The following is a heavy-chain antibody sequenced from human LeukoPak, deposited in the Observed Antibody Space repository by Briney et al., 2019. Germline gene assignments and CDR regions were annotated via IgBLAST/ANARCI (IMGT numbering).Heavy chain of an antibody. Sequence: PSETLSLTCTVSGASISSSFWSWIRQPAGKGLEWIGRIKTTGTTNYNPSLKSRLNMSIDSSRNQSSLKLNSVTAADTAVYYCARPGCNSATCPYWYYDLWGRGTLVTVSS. J-gene: IGHJ2*01. V-gene: IGHV4-4*07. CDR2: IKTTGTT. CDR1: GASISSSF. CDR3: ARPGCNSATCPYWYYDL. D-gene: IGHD2/OR15-2a*01.